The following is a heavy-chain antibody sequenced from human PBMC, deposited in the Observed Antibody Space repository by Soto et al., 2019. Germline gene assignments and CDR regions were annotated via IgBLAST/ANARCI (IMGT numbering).Heavy chain of an antibody. V-gene: IGHV3-64D*06. CDR3: VKPPGYYSDSYPYYSI. J-gene: IGHJ4*02. CDR1: GFTFSNAW. CDR2: ISSDGGST. Sequence: PGGSLRVSCAASGFTFSNAWMSWVRQAPGKGLEYVSAISSDGGSTYYADSVKGRFTISRDNSKNTLFLQMNSLRAEDTAVYSSVKPPGYYSDSYPYYSIWGQGTLVTVSS. D-gene: IGHD3-22*01.